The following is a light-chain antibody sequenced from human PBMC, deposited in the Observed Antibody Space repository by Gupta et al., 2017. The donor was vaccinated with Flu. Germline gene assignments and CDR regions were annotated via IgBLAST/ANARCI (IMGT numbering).Light chain of an antibody. CDR2: DVY. Sequence: EIVLTQSPATLSLSPGERATLSCRASQSVGNYLVWYQQRPGQAPRLLIYDVYNRATGIPARFSGSGSGTDFTLTISSLEPEDFAVYYCQQRSNWPGSFGRGTRVEIK. CDR1: QSVGNY. CDR3: QQRSNWPGS. V-gene: IGKV3-11*01. J-gene: IGKJ1*01.